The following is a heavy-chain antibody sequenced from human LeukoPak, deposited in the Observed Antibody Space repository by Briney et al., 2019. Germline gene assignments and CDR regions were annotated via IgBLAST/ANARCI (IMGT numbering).Heavy chain of an antibody. V-gene: IGHV4-59*08. Sequence: PSETLSLTCTVSGGSMSSYYWSWIRQPPGKGLEWIGYIYYSGSTNYNPSLKSRVTISVDTSKNQFSLKLSSVTAADTAVYYCARGAAPGIRSWVDPWGQGTLVTVSS. D-gene: IGHD6-13*01. J-gene: IGHJ5*02. CDR1: GGSMSSYY. CDR2: IYYSGST. CDR3: ARGAAPGIRSWVDP.